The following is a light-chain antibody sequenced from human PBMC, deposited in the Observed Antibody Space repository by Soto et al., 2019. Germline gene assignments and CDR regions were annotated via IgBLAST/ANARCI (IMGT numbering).Light chain of an antibody. CDR3: QQYNNWPPIT. V-gene: IGKV3-15*01. Sequence: ELVLTQSPGTLSLSPGERVTLSCRASQSVSSSYLAWYQQQPGQARRLLIYGASTRATDIPARFSGSGSGTEFTLTISSLQSGDYAVYYGQQYNNWPPITFGQGTRLEIK. CDR1: QSVSSSY. CDR2: GAS. J-gene: IGKJ5*01.